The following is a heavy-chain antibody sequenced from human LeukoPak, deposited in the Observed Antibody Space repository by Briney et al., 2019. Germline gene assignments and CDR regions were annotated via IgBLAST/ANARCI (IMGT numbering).Heavy chain of an antibody. CDR3: AKDTTYDILTGYFDY. CDR1: GFTFDDYA. J-gene: IGHJ4*02. Sequence: GGSLRLSCAASGFTFDDYAMHWVREAPGKGLEWDSGISWNSGSIGYADAVKGRFTISRDNAKNSLYLQMNSLRAEDTALYYCAKDTTYDILTGYFDYWGQGTLVTVSS. V-gene: IGHV3-9*01. CDR2: ISWNSGSI. D-gene: IGHD3-9*01.